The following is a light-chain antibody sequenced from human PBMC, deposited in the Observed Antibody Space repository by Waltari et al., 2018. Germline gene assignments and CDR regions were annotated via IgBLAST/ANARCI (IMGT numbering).Light chain of an antibody. CDR2: GAS. CDR3: QQYGRSPYT. Sequence: EIELTQPPRTLSLSPGEGANSPCRASQSLISTDLAWYQQKPGQAPSLLIYGASSRATGIPDRFSGSGSGTDFTLSISRLEPEDSAVYYCQQYGRSPYTFGQGTKLEIK. J-gene: IGKJ2*01. CDR1: QSLISTD. V-gene: IGKV3-20*01.